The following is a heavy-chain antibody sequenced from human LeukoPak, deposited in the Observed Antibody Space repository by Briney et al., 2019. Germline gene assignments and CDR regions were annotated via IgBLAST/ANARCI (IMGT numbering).Heavy chain of an antibody. Sequence: ASVKVSCKASGYTFTSYGISWVRQAPGQGLEWMGWISAYNSNTNYAQKLQGRVTMTTDTSTSTAYMELRSLRSDDTAVYYCARVPSSGSYGYYFDYWGQGTLVTVSS. CDR1: GYTFTSYG. D-gene: IGHD1-26*01. CDR3: ARVPSSGSYGYYFDY. CDR2: ISAYNSNT. V-gene: IGHV1-18*01. J-gene: IGHJ4*02.